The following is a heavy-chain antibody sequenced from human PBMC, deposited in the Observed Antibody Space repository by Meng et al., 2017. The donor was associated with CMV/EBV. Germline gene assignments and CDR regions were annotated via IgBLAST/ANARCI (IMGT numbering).Heavy chain of an antibody. CDR3: ARHPGAAMFLDV. CDR1: GGSMSNYY. V-gene: IGHV4-59*08. D-gene: IGHD2-2*01. J-gene: IGHJ6*02. Sequence: GSLRLSCTVSGGSMSNYYWSWIRQPPGGGLEWIGYVYYNGNTNSNPSLKSRVTILVDTSRNQFSLKLSSVTAADTADYYCARHPGAAMFLDVWGQGTTVTVS. CDR2: VYYNGNT.